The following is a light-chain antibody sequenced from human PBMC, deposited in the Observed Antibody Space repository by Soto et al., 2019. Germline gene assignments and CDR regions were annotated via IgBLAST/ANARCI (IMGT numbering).Light chain of an antibody. V-gene: IGKV1-39*01. CDR1: QHISNY. CDR2: SAS. CDR3: QQSYSTPGALT. J-gene: IGKJ4*01. Sequence: DIQMTQSPSSLSASIGDRVTITCRANQHISNYVNWYQQRPEKAPRVLIFSASTLQSGVPSRFSGSGSGTDFTLTISSLEPEDFGTYFCQQSYSTPGALTFGGGTRVDIK.